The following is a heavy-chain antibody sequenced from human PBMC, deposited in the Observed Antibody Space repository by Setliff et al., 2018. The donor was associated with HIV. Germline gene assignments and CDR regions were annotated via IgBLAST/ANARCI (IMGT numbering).Heavy chain of an antibody. D-gene: IGHD3-3*01. Sequence: ASVKVSCKTSGYSFSSHPIHWVRQAPGQGLEWMGWVSPYNGDTKYAQKFQGRVTMTTDTSARTGYMELRNLRSDDTAVYYCARYNFWSGYESDYWGQGTLVTVSS. V-gene: IGHV1-18*01. CDR1: GYSFSSHP. J-gene: IGHJ4*02. CDR3: ARYNFWSGYESDY. CDR2: VSPYNGDT.